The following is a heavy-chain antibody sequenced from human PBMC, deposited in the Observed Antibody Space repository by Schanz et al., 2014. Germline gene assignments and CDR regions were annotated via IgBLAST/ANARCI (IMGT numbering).Heavy chain of an antibody. CDR3: ARDNYYGSGSGAY. J-gene: IGHJ4*02. Sequence: EVQLVESGGGLVQPGGSLRLSCGGSGFTFSKYWMSWVRQAPGKGLEWVANIKQDGSEKYYVDAVKGRFTISRDNAKNSMYLHMKSLRGEDTAVYYCARDNYYGSGSGAYWGQGTRVTVSS. CDR2: IKQDGSEK. D-gene: IGHD3-10*01. CDR1: GFTFSKYW. V-gene: IGHV3-7*04.